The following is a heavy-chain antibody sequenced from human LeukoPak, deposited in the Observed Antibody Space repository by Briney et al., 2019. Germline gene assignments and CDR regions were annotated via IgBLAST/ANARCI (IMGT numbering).Heavy chain of an antibody. Sequence: GGSLRLFCAASGFTFSSYWMRWVRQAPGGGREWVANIKQDGSEKYYVDSVKGRFTISRDNAKNSLYLQMNSLRAEDTAVYYCARSSPSGYYFDYWGQGTLVTVSS. V-gene: IGHV3-7*01. CDR1: GFTFSSYW. J-gene: IGHJ4*02. D-gene: IGHD7-27*01. CDR3: ARSSPSGYYFDY. CDR2: IKQDGSEK.